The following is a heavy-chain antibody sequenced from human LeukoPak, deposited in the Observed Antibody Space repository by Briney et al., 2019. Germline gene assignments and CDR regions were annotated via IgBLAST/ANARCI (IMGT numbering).Heavy chain of an antibody. CDR2: SNPNSGGT. CDR3: ASGQDYGDYVFYY. J-gene: IGHJ4*01. D-gene: IGHD4-17*01. V-gene: IGHV1-2*02. Sequence: ASVKVSCKASGYTFTGYYMHWVRQAPGQGREWMGWSNPNSGGTNYAQKVQGRVTMARDTSISTAYMELSSLRSEDTAVYYCASGQDYGDYVFYYWGQGTLVTVSS. CDR1: GYTFTGYY.